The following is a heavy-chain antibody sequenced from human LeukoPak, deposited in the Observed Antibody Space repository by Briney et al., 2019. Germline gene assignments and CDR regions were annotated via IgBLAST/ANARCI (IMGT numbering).Heavy chain of an antibody. CDR1: GGSISSSSYY. CDR3: ARDYPITSSPSGYDYAGYYYYGMDV. Sequence: PSETLSLTCTVSGGSISSSSYYWGWIRQPPGKGLEWIGSIYYSGSTYYNPSLKSRVTISVDTSKNQFSLKLSSVTAADTAVYYCARDYPITSSPSGYDYAGYYYYGMDVWGQGTTVTVSS. D-gene: IGHD5-12*01. J-gene: IGHJ6*02. V-gene: IGHV4-39*07. CDR2: IYYSGST.